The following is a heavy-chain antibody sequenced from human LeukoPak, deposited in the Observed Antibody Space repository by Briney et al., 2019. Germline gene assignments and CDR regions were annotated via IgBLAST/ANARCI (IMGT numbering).Heavy chain of an antibody. V-gene: IGHV3-64*01. D-gene: IGHD1-26*01. J-gene: IGHJ4*02. CDR3: ARGDQWELHFGLDY. Sequence: TGGSLRLSCAASGFTFSSYAMHWVRQAPGKGLEYVSAISSNGGSTYYANSVKGRFTISRDNSKNTLYLQMGSLRAEDMAVYYCARGDQWELHFGLDYWGQGTLVTVSS. CDR2: ISSNGGST. CDR1: GFTFSSYA.